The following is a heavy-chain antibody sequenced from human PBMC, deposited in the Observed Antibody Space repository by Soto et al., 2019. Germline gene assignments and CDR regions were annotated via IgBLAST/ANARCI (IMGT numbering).Heavy chain of an antibody. J-gene: IGHJ4*02. CDR2: IIPIFGTA. CDR1: GGTFSSYA. CDR3: ARCFTSLNYYDSSGYYETFDY. V-gene: IGHV1-69*13. Sequence: GASVKVSCKASGGTFSSYAISWVRQAPGQGLEWMGGIIPIFGTANYAQKFQGRVTITADESTSTAYMELSSLRSEDTAVYYCARCFTSLNYYDSSGYYETFDYWGQGTLVIVSS. D-gene: IGHD3-22*01.